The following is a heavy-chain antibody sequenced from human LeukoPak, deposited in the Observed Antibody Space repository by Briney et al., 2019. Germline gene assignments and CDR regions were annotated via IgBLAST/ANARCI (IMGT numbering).Heavy chain of an antibody. D-gene: IGHD2-2*01. V-gene: IGHV4-59*01. Sequence: SETLSLTCTVSGGSTSSYYWSWIRQPPGKGLEWIGYIYYSGSTNYNPSLKSRVTISVDTSKNQFSLKLSSVTAADTAVYYCARVDCSSTSCYPLDWGQGTLDTVSS. J-gene: IGHJ4*02. CDR2: IYYSGST. CDR3: ARVDCSSTSCYPLD. CDR1: GGSTSSYY.